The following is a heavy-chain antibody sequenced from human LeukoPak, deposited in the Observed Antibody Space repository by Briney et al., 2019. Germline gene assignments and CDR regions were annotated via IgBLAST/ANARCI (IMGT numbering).Heavy chain of an antibody. V-gene: IGHV4-34*01. CDR3: ARGGRRSGYYYVTYGY. CDR2: INHSGST. CDR1: GGSFSGYY. D-gene: IGHD3-22*01. J-gene: IGHJ4*02. Sequence: PSETLSLTCAVYGGSFSGYYWSWIRQPPGKGLEWIGEINHSGSTNYNPSPNSRVTPSLDTSKNQSSLQLSSVTAADTAVYYCARGGRRSGYYYVTYGYWGQGTLVTVSS.